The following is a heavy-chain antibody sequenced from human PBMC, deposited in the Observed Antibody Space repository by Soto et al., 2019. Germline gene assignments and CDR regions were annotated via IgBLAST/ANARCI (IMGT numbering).Heavy chain of an antibody. D-gene: IGHD2-15*01. V-gene: IGHV4-39*01. CDR1: GGSISSSSYY. CDR2: IYYSGST. J-gene: IGHJ3*02. Sequence: QLQLQESGPGLVKPSETLSLTCTVSGGSISSSSYYWGWIRQPPGKGLEWIGSIYYSGSTYYSPSLKSRVTISVDMSKNQFSLKLSSVTAADTAVYYCAREDIVVVVAATGGDAFDIWGQGTMVTVSS. CDR3: AREDIVVVVAATGGDAFDI.